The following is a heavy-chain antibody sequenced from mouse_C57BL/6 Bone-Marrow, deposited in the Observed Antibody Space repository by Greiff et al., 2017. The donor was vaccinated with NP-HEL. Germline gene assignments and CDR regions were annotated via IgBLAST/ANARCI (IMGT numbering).Heavy chain of an antibody. Sequence: VQLQQSGAELVKPGASVKLSCKASGYTFTEYTIHWVKQRSGQGLEWIGWFYPGSGSIKYNEKFKDKATLTADKSSSTVYMELSRLTSEDSAVFFCARHGIYYGNQKDYFDYWGQGTTLTVSS. CDR3: ARHGIYYGNQKDYFDY. V-gene: IGHV1-62-2*01. D-gene: IGHD2-1*01. CDR2: FYPGSGSI. CDR1: GYTFTEYT. J-gene: IGHJ2*01.